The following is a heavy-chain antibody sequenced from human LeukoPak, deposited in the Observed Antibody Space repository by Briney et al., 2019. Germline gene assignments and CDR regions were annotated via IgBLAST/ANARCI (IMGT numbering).Heavy chain of an antibody. CDR3: ARETDWGDSSGGPLFDY. CDR1: GYSITSGYY. CDR2: AYHTGSP. J-gene: IGHJ4*02. V-gene: IGHV4-38-2*02. D-gene: IGHD3-22*01. Sequence: PSETLSLTCAVSGYSITSGYYWGWLRQPPGKGLEWIASAYHTGSPYYNPSLKSRVTISVDTSKNQFSLKLSSVTAADTAVYYCARETDWGDSSGGPLFDYWGQGTLVTVSS.